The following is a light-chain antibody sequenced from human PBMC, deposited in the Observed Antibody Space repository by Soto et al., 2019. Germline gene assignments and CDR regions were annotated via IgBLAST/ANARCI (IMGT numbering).Light chain of an antibody. CDR1: QTISSS. Sequence: DIQMTQSPSTLSASVGDRVTITCRASQTISSSLAWYQQKPGKAPNLLIYKASSLESGVPSRFSGSGSGTEFTLTISSVQPDDFAPYYCQQYSSFWTCGQGTKVELK. V-gene: IGKV1-5*03. CDR2: KAS. CDR3: QQYSSFWT. J-gene: IGKJ1*01.